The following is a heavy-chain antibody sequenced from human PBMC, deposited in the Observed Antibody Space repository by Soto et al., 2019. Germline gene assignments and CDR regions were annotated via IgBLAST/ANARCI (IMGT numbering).Heavy chain of an antibody. J-gene: IGHJ5*02. Sequence: SVKVSCKASGGTFSSYAISWVRQAPGQGLEWMGGIIPIFGTANYARKFQGRVTITADKSTSTAYMELSSLRSEDTAVYYCLIAVAGTHFDYWGQGTPVTVSSGKHPPASVKVSCKASGYTFTGYYIHWVPLATVDWFDPWGQGSVVTVSS. CDR3: LIAVAGTHFDYWGQGTPVTVSSGKHPPASVKVSCKASGYTFTGYYIHWVPLATVDWFDP. CDR2: IIPIFGTA. V-gene: IGHV1-69*06. D-gene: IGHD6-19*01. CDR1: GGTFSSYA.